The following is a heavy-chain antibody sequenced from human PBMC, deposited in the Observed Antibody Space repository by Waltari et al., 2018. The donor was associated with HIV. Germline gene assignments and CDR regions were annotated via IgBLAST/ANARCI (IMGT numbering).Heavy chain of an antibody. CDR2: IRYGGNNK. CDR1: GFTFSTYG. V-gene: IGHV3-30*02. Sequence: QVQLVESGGGVVQPGGSLRLSCGASGFTFSTYGMHWVRQAPGKGLEWVAFIRYGGNNKYYADSVKGRFTISRDNSKNTLYLQMNSLRSEDTALYYCAKDSREYSYGYDSDYWGQGTLVTVSS. D-gene: IGHD5-18*01. J-gene: IGHJ4*02. CDR3: AKDSREYSYGYDSDY.